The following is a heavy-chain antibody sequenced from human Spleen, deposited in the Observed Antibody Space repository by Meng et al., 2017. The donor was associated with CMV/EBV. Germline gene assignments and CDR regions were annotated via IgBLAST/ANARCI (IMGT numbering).Heavy chain of an antibody. J-gene: IGHJ4*02. CDR3: AKIGRYSGSYSPLDY. D-gene: IGHD1-26*01. CDR1: GFTFSDYF. CDR2: ISRSGTTI. V-gene: IGHV3-11*04. Sequence: GESLKISCAASGFTFSDYFMTWIRQAPGQGLEWVSYISRSGTTIYYADSVKGRFTISRDNSKNTLYLQMNSLRAEDTAVYYCAKIGRYSGSYSPLDYWGQGTLVTVSS.